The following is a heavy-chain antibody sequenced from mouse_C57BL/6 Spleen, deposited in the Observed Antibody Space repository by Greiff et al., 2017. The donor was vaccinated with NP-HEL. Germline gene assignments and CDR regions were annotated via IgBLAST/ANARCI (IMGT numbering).Heavy chain of an antibody. CDR2: ISYDGSN. CDR3: ARFDYEWYFDV. CDR1: GYSITSGYY. D-gene: IGHD2-4*01. Sequence: VQLKQSGPGLVKPSQSLSLTCSVTGYSITSGYYWNWIRQFPGNKLEWMGYISYDGSNNYNPSLKNRISITRDISKNQFFLKLNSVTTEDTATYYCARFDYEWYFDVWGTGTTVTVSS. V-gene: IGHV3-6*01. J-gene: IGHJ1*03.